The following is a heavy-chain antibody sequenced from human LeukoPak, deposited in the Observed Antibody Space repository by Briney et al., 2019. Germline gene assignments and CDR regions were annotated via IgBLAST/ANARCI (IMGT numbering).Heavy chain of an antibody. CDR3: ARHFVTFQAGESFDP. D-gene: IGHD3-16*01. Sequence: SETLSLTCTVSGGSISSSSYYWGRIRQPPGKGLEWIGSIYYSGSTYYNPSLKSRVTISVDTSKNQFSLKLSSVTAADTAVYYCARHFVTFQAGESFDPWGQGTLVTVSS. J-gene: IGHJ5*02. V-gene: IGHV4-39*01. CDR2: IYYSGST. CDR1: GGSISSSSYY.